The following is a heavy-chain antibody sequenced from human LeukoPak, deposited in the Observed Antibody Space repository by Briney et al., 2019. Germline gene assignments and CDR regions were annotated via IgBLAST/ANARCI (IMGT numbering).Heavy chain of an antibody. V-gene: IGHV3-48*03. Sequence: PGGSLRLSCAASGFTFRSYEMNWVRQAPGKGLEWVSYISSSGSTIYYADSVKGRFTISRDNAKNSLYLQMNSLRAEDTAVYYCARDRQRADNAFDIWGQGTMVTVSS. CDR1: GFTFRSYE. CDR2: ISSSGSTI. CDR3: ARDRQRADNAFDI. J-gene: IGHJ3*02. D-gene: IGHD6-25*01.